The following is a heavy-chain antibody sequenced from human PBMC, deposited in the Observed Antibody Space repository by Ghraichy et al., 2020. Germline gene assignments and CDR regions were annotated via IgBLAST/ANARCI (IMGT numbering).Heavy chain of an antibody. J-gene: IGHJ4*02. D-gene: IGHD2-2*01. CDR2: ISAYNGNT. CDR1: GYTFTSYG. V-gene: IGHV1-18*01. Sequence: ASVKVSCKASGYTFTSYGISWVQLAPGQGLEWMGWISAYNGNTNYAQKLQGRVTMTTDTSTSTAYMELRSLRSDDTAVYYCAREVRCSSTSCYPYFDYWGQGTLVTVSS. CDR3: AREVRCSSTSCYPYFDY.